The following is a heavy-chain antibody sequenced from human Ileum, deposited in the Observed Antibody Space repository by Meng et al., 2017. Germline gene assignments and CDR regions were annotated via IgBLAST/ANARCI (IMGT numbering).Heavy chain of an antibody. CDR1: SGSISSNTY. Sequence: QVPRQESGPGPGRPPGTLSLTCAVSSGSISSNTYWSWVRQPPGKGLEWIGQISHSGSAYYNPSLKSRVTMSVDKSKSQFSLMLTSVTAADTAIYYCARHGGYSQDFWGQGTLVTVSS. CDR2: ISHSGSA. J-gene: IGHJ4*02. CDR3: ARHGGYSQDF. D-gene: IGHD4-23*01. V-gene: IGHV4-4*03.